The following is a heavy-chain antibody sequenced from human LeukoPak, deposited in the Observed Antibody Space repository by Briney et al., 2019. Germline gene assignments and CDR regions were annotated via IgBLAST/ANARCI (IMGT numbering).Heavy chain of an antibody. Sequence: GGSLRLSCAASGFTFNNFPMSWVRQAPGKGLEWVSSISGSGGSTYYADSVKGRFTISRDNSKNTLYLQMNSLRAEDTAVYYCAKDGPDVLRYFDWSLYYYYGMDVWGQGTTVTVSS. CDR2: ISGSGGST. CDR1: GFTFNNFP. D-gene: IGHD3-9*01. J-gene: IGHJ6*02. V-gene: IGHV3-23*01. CDR3: AKDGPDVLRYFDWSLYYYYGMDV.